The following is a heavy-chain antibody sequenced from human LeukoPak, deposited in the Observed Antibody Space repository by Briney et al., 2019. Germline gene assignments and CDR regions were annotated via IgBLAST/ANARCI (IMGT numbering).Heavy chain of an antibody. Sequence: SETLSLTCTVSGGSISSSSHSWGWIRQPPGKGLEWIGSIYYSGSTYYNASLKSRVTISVDTSKNQFSLKLRSVTAADTAVYYCARLPNYYGSGSLDPFDYWGQGTLVTVSS. V-gene: IGHV4-39*07. J-gene: IGHJ4*02. CDR2: IYYSGST. CDR1: GGSISSSSHS. D-gene: IGHD3-10*01. CDR3: ARLPNYYGSGSLDPFDY.